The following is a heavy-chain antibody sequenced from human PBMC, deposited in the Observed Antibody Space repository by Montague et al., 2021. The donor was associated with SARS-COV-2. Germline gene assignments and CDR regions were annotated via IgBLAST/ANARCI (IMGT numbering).Heavy chain of an antibody. CDR2: IYYSGST. D-gene: IGHD2-15*01. J-gene: IGHJ6*02. Sequence: SETLSLTCTVSGCSVSSYYWSWIRQPPGKGLEWIGYIYYSGSTNYNPSLKSRLTISVDTSKNQLSLKLSSVTAADTAVYYCASHPKGSLPLYGMDVWGQGTPVTVSS. CDR1: GCSVSSYY. V-gene: IGHV4-59*08. CDR3: ASHPKGSLPLYGMDV.